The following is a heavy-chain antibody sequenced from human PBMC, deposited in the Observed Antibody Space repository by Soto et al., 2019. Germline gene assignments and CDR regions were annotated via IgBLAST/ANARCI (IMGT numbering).Heavy chain of an antibody. CDR1: GLIFSIAW. J-gene: IGHJ4*01. V-gene: IGHV3-15*07. CDR2: IKSKADGGTT. CDR3: PTDSYINMQIVRFDY. D-gene: IGHD1-26*01. Sequence: PGGSLRLSFAASGLIFSIAWINWVRQAPGKGLEWVGRIKSKADGGTTDFAAPVKGRFAISRDDSKNMMYMEMSSLRTEDTAVYYCPTDSYINMQIVRFDYWGHGTLVTSPQ.